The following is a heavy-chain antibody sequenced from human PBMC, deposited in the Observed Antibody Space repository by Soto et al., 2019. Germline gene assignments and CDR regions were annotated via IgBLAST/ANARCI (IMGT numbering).Heavy chain of an antibody. CDR2: ISAYNGNT. J-gene: IGHJ4*02. CDR1: GYTFTSYG. D-gene: IGHD3-22*01. CDR3: ARDRYYDDSSGYFGLSYFDY. Sequence: ASVKVSCKASGYTFTSYGISWVRQAPGQGLEWMGWISAYNGNTNYAQKLQGRVTMTTDTSTSTAYMELRSLRSDDTAVYYCARDRYYDDSSGYFGLSYFDYWGQGTLVTVSS. V-gene: IGHV1-18*01.